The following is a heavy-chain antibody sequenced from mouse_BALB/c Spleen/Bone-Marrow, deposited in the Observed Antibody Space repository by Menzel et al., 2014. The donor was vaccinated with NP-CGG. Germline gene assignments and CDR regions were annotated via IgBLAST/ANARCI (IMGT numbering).Heavy chain of an antibody. CDR2: INPYNDGI. J-gene: IGHJ3*01. V-gene: IGHV1-14*01. Sequence: EVQGVESGPELVKPGTSVKMSCKASGYTFTSYVMHWVKQKPGQGLEWIGYINPYNDGIKYNEKFKGKATLTSDKSSSTAYMELSSLTSEDSAVYLCGRDYYGSTSFAYWGQGTLVTVSA. D-gene: IGHD1-1*01. CDR1: GYTFTSYV. CDR3: GRDYYGSTSFAY.